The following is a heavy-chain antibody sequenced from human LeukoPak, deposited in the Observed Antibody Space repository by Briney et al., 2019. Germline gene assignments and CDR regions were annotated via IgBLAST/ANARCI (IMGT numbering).Heavy chain of an antibody. J-gene: IGHJ4*02. CDR3: ASLKYYDILTGYYGDY. Sequence: GGSLRLSCVASGFTFSSYSMNWVRQAPGKGLEWVSSISSSNSYIYYADSVKGRFTISRDNAKNSLYLQMNSLRAEDTAVYYCASLKYYDILTGYYGDYWGQGTLVTVSS. D-gene: IGHD3-9*01. CDR2: ISSSNSYI. V-gene: IGHV3-21*01. CDR1: GFTFSSYS.